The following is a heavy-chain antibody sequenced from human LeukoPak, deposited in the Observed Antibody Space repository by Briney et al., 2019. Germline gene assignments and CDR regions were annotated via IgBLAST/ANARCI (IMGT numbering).Heavy chain of an antibody. CDR3: ARDRYLDY. J-gene: IGHJ4*02. CDR2: IKQDGSEK. CDR1: GFTFSSCW. V-gene: IGHV3-7*01. Sequence: PGGSLRLSCSASGFTFSSCWMSWVRQAPGKGLEWVANIKQDGSEKYYVDSVKGRFTISRDNAKNSLYLQMNSLRAEDTAVYYCARDRYLDYWGQGTLVTVSS.